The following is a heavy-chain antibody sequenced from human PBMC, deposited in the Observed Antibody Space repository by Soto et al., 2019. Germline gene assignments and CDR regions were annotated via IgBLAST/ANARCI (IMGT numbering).Heavy chain of an antibody. D-gene: IGHD1-1*01. CDR3: ARGSNWNSNWFDP. Sequence: QVQLVQSGAEVKRPGASVKVSCKTSGYTFTNYYMHWVRQAPGQGLECMGWINPSSGGTMFAQKFQGRVTMTRDTSITTVYRELTSLTSDDTAVYYCARGSNWNSNWFDPWGQGTLVTVSS. CDR1: GYTFTNYY. CDR2: INPSSGGT. J-gene: IGHJ5*02. V-gene: IGHV1-2*02.